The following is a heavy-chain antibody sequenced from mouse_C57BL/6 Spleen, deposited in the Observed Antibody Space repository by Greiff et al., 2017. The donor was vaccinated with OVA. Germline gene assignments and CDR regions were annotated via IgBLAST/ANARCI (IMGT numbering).Heavy chain of an antibody. CDR3: ARDWEPYYFDY. V-gene: IGHV1-64*01. CDR1: GYTFTSYW. D-gene: IGHD4-1*01. CDR2: IHPNSGST. Sequence: QVQLKQPGAELVKPGASVKLSCEASGYTFTSYWMHWVKQRPGQGLEWIGMIHPNSGSTNYNEKFKSKATLTVDKSSSTAYMQLSSLTSEDSAVYYCARDWEPYYFDYWGQGTTLTVSS. J-gene: IGHJ2*01.